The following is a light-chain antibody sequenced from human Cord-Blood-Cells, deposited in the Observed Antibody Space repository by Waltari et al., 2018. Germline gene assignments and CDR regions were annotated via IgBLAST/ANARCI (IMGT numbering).Light chain of an antibody. CDR3: SSYTSSSTL. CDR2: DVS. Sequence: QSALTQPASVSGSPGQSITISCTGTSSDVGGYNYVSWYQQHPGKAPKLMIYDVSNRPSGFSNGFFGSKAGNTASLTISGLQAEDEADYYCSSYTSSSTLFGGGTKLTVL. V-gene: IGLV2-14*01. J-gene: IGLJ2*01. CDR1: SSDVGGYNY.